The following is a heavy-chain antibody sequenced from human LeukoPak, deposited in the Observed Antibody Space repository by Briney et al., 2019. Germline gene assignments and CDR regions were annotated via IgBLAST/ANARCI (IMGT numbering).Heavy chain of an antibody. V-gene: IGHV4-4*07. J-gene: IGHJ4*02. D-gene: IGHD6-13*01. CDR2: IYTSGST. CDR1: GGSISSYY. CDR3: ARSGRGAAGTRYISDF. Sequence: SETLSLTCTVSGGSISSYYWSWIRQPAGKGLEWIGRIYTSGSTNYNPSLKGRVTLLVDTSKNQFSLELSSVTAADTAVYYCARSGRGAAGTRYISDFWGQGTLVTVSS.